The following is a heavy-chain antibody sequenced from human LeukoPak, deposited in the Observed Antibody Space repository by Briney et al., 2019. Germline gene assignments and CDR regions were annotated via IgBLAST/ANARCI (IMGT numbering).Heavy chain of an antibody. CDR3: GRLYSRGLVVPECY. CDR2: INPNSGGT. V-gene: IGHV1-2*02. D-gene: IGHD2-15*01. CDR1: GYIFTDYY. Sequence: ASVKVSCKASGYIFTDYYLHWVRQAPGQGLEWMGWINPNSGGTDYAQKFQGRVTMTRDTYIRTAYMELSRLRSDDTAVYYCGRLYSRGLVVPECYWGQGTLITVAS. J-gene: IGHJ4*02.